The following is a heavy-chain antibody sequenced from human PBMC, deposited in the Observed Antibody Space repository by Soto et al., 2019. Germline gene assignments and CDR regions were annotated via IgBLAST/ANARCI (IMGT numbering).Heavy chain of an antibody. CDR3: ARLDSTMITFDY. J-gene: IGHJ4*02. D-gene: IGHD5-18*01. Sequence: QVQLVQSGAEVKKPGSSVKISCKTSGDSFKNYAIGWVRQVPGQGLEWTGSIIPLFGTANYARMFEGRVTITADKSTTTVYMKLCSLRSEDTAVYYCARLDSTMITFDYWGQGTLVTVSS. V-gene: IGHV1-69*06. CDR1: GDSFKNYA. CDR2: IIPLFGTA.